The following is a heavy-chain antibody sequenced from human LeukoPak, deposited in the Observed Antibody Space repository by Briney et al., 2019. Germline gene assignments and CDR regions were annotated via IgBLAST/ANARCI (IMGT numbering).Heavy chain of an antibody. CDR2: IIPIFGTA. J-gene: IGHJ4*02. D-gene: IGHD3-22*01. V-gene: IGHV1-69*05. CDR3: ARTSARVSSGYYSYYFDY. CDR1: GGTFSSYA. Sequence: SVKVSXKASGGTFSSYAISWVRQAPGQGLEWMGGIIPIFGTANYAQKFQGRVTITTDESTSTAYMELSSLRFEDTAVYYCARTSARVSSGYYSYYFDYWGQGTLVTVSS.